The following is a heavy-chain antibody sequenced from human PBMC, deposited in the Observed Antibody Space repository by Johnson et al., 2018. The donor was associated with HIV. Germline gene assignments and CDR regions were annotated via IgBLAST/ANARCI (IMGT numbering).Heavy chain of an antibody. CDR1: QFSFSNYG. Sequence: QVQLVESGGGVVQPGRSLRLSCTASQFSFSNYGMHWVRQAPGKGLEWVAAISFAGTKNYYVDSVKGRFTISRDNSKNTLYLQMNSLRAEDTALYYCARAGRPYDFWSGYYSGDAFDIWGQGTMVTVSS. CDR2: ISFAGTKN. J-gene: IGHJ3*02. CDR3: ARAGRPYDFWSGYYSGDAFDI. D-gene: IGHD3-3*01. V-gene: IGHV3-30*03.